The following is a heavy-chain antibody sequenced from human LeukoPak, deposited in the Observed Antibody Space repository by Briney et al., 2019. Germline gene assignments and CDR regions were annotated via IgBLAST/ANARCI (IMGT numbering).Heavy chain of an antibody. CDR2: ISAYNGNT. CDR3: ARDRGTTVTTSADY. CDR1: GYTFTSYG. J-gene: IGHJ4*02. D-gene: IGHD4-17*01. V-gene: IGHV1-18*01. Sequence: ASVKVSYKASGYTFTSYGISWVRQAPGQGLEWMGWISAYNGNTNYAQKLQGRVTMTTDTSTSTAYMELRSLRSDDTAVYYCARDRGTTVTTSADYWGQGTLVAVSS.